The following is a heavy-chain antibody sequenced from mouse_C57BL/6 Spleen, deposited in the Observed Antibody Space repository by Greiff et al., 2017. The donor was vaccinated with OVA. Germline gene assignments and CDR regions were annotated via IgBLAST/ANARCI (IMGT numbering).Heavy chain of an antibody. CDR2: IWRGGST. J-gene: IGHJ3*01. CDR3: AKKDDYGAY. D-gene: IGHD2-4*01. CDR1: GFSLTSSG. V-gene: IGHV2-5*01. Sequence: VQLQQSGPGLVQPSQSLSITCTVSGFSLTSSGVHWVRQSPGKGLAWLGVIWRGGSTDYNAAFMSRLSITKDNSKSPVFFKMNSLQADDTAIYYCAKKDDYGAYWGQGTLVTVSA.